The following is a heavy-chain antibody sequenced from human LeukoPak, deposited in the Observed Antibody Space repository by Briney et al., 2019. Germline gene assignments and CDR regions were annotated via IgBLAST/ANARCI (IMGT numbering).Heavy chain of an antibody. CDR1: GFTFSSYE. Sequence: GGSLRLSCAASGFTFSSYELNWVRQAPGKGLEWVSYISSSGSTIYYADSVKGRFTISRDNAKNSLYLQMNSLRVEDTAVYYCARVRSRWTLRLEEFPPYYFDYWGQGTLVTVSS. D-gene: IGHD3-16*01. CDR3: ARVRSRWTLRLEEFPPYYFDY. CDR2: ISSSGSTI. J-gene: IGHJ4*02. V-gene: IGHV3-48*03.